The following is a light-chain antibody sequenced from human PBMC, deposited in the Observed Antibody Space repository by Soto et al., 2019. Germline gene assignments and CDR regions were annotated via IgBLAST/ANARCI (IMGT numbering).Light chain of an antibody. J-gene: IGKJ5*01. V-gene: IGKV3-11*01. CDR2: DAY. Sequence: EVVLTQSPVTLSLSPGERATLSCRASQSFRGLLAWYQQKPGQAPRLLIYDAYNRATGIPPRFSGSGSGTDFPLTISSLEPEDSAGYYCQQRHMLPITFGQGTRLEIK. CDR3: QQRHMLPIT. CDR1: QSFRGL.